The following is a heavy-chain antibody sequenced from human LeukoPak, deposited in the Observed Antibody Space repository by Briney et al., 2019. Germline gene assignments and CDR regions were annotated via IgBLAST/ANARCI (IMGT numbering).Heavy chain of an antibody. Sequence: GASVKVSCKASGGTFSSYAISWVRQAPGQGLEWMGRIIPILGIANYAQKFQGRVTITADKSTSTAYMELSSLRSEDTAVYYCARDLEADTAMVWGQGTLVTVSS. J-gene: IGHJ4*02. V-gene: IGHV1-69*04. D-gene: IGHD5-18*01. CDR2: IIPILGIA. CDR1: GGTFSSYA. CDR3: ARDLEADTAMV.